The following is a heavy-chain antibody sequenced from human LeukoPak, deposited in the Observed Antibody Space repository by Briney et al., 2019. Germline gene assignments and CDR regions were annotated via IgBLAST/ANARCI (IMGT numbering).Heavy chain of an antibody. J-gene: IGHJ3*02. Sequence: GGSLRLSCAASGFTFSSYWMHWVRQAPGKGLVWVSRINSDRSSTSYADSVKGRFTISRDNAKNTLYLQMNSLRAEDTAVYYCARVYSSGWYLGAFDIWGQGTMVTVSS. CDR3: ARVYSSGWYLGAFDI. D-gene: IGHD6-19*01. V-gene: IGHV3-74*01. CDR2: INSDRSST. CDR1: GFTFSSYW.